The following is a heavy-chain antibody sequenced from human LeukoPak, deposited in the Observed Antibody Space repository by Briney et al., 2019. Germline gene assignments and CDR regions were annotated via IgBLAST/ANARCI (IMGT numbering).Heavy chain of an antibody. J-gene: IGHJ4*02. CDR1: GNYW. V-gene: IGHV3-74*01. Sequence: GGSLRLSCAASGNYWMHWVRQAPGKGLVWVSHINSDGSWTSYADSVKGRFTISRDNAKNTLYLQMNSLRAEDTAVYYCSRDLRGRDDYWGQGILVIVSS. D-gene: IGHD5-24*01. CDR3: SRDLRGRDDY. CDR2: INSDGSWT.